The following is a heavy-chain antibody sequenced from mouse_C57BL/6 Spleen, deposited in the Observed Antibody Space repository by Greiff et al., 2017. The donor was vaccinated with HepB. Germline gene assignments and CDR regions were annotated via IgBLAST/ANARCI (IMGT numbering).Heavy chain of an antibody. CDR2: IRNKANGYTT. CDR1: GFTFTDYY. J-gene: IGHJ3*01. V-gene: IGHV7-3*01. D-gene: IGHD1-1*01. Sequence: EVQGVESGGGLVQPGGYLSLSCAASGFTFTDYYMSWVRQPPGKALEWLGFIRNKANGYTTEYSASVKGRFTISRDNSQSILYLQMNALRAEDSATYYCARHYYGSSSFAYWGQGTLVTVSA. CDR3: ARHYYGSSSFAY.